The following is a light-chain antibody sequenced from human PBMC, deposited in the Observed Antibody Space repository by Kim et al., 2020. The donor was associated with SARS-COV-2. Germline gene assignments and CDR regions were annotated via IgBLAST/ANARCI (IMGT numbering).Light chain of an antibody. CDR3: ATYDDNLRDLL. CDR1: SSNIGINY. CDR2: RNS. V-gene: IGLV1-47*01. Sequence: QSVLTQPPSASGTPGQTVTISCSGSSSNIGINYVYWYQQFPETAPKLLINRNSQRPSGVPDRFSGSKSGTSASLAISALRSEDEADYYCATYDDNLRDLLFGGGTQLTVL. J-gene: IGLJ2*01.